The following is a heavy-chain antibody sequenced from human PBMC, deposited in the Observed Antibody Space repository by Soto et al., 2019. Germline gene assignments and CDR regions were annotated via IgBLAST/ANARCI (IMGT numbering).Heavy chain of an antibody. CDR3: AKDPLPSGSYPDY. J-gene: IGHJ4*02. Sequence: LRLSFAASGFTFDDYTMHWVRQAPGKGLEWVSLISWDGGSTYYADSVKGRFTISRDNSKNSLYLQMNSLRTEDTALYYCAKDPLPSGSYPDYWGQGTLVTVSS. CDR1: GFTFDDYT. D-gene: IGHD1-26*01. CDR2: ISWDGGST. V-gene: IGHV3-43*01.